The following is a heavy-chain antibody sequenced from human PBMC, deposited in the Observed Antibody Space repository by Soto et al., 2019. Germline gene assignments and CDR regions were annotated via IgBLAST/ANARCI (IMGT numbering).Heavy chain of an antibody. D-gene: IGHD6-13*01. Sequence: SETLSLTCTVSGGSISSYFYIWVRQPPGKGLEWIGSVYYTGTTDYNPSLKSRVTISVDTSKTQFSLNLGSVTAADTAVYYCARDLAAVPRAFDYWGRGTLVTVSS. CDR2: VYYTGTT. CDR3: ARDLAAVPRAFDY. J-gene: IGHJ4*02. CDR1: GGSISSYF. V-gene: IGHV4-59*01.